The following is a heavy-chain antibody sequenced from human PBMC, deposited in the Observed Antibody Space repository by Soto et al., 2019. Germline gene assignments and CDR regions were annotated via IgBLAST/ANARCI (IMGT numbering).Heavy chain of an antibody. J-gene: IGHJ4*02. CDR1: GFTLSSYA. V-gene: IGHV3-48*01. CDR2: ISSTSATI. Sequence: GGSLRLSCAASGFTLSSYAMNWVRQAPGKGLEWVSYISSTSATIYYADSVKGRFTISRDNAKNTLYLQMNSLRAEDTAVFYCAKHLSNGSPDYWGQGTLVTVSS. CDR3: AKHLSNGSPDY. D-gene: IGHD2-8*01.